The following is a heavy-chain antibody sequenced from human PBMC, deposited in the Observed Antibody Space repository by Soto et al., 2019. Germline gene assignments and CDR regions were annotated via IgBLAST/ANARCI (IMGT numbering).Heavy chain of an antibody. V-gene: IGHV3-48*01. CDR2: ISSSSSTI. D-gene: IGHD1-1*01. J-gene: IGHJ6*02. Sequence: EVQLVESGGGLVQPGGSLRLSCAASGFTFSSYSMNWVRQAPGKGLEWVSYISSSSSTIYYADSVKGRFTISRDNAKNSLYLQMNSVRAEDTAVYYCARDLERLELLSYYCVYGMDVGGQGPTVTVSS. CDR1: GFTFSSYS. CDR3: ARDLERLELLSYYCVYGMDV.